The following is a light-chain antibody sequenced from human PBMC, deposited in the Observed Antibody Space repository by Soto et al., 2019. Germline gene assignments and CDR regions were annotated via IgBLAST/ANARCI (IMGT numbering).Light chain of an antibody. CDR3: QQYQSYSQA. CDR1: QSISSW. J-gene: IGKJ1*01. CDR2: NAS. Sequence: DIKVTQSPSTLSASLGDRLTITCTASQSISSWLAWYQHKKGKAPKLLIYNASSLESGVPSRFSGSGYGTEFTLTISSLQTDDFATYYCQQYQSYSQAFGQGTKVDIK. V-gene: IGKV1-5*01.